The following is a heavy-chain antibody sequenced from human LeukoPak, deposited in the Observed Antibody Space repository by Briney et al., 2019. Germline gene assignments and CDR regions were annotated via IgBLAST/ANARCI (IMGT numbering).Heavy chain of an antibody. V-gene: IGHV3-30*02. D-gene: IGHD2-15*01. CDR1: GFTFSSYG. CDR2: IRYDGSNK. J-gene: IGHJ4*02. CDR3: AKDKDIVVVVAATPLDY. Sequence: PGGSLRLSCAASGFTFSSYGMHWVRQAPGKGLEWVAFIRYDGSNKYNADSVKGRFTISRDNSKHTLYLQMNILRAEDTAVYYCAKDKDIVVVVAATPLDYWGQGTLVTVSS.